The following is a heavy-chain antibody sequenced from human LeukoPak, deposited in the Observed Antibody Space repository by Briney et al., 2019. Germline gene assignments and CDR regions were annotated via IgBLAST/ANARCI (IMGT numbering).Heavy chain of an antibody. V-gene: IGHV3-74*01. D-gene: IGHD2-2*01. Sequence: QTGGSLGLSCAASGFTFSTYWMHWVRQAPGTGLVWVSLINSDGSSTNYADSVKGRFTISRDNAKNTLYLQMNSLRAEDTAVYYCATDVPAVTIFGYWGQGTLVTVSS. CDR3: ATDVPAVTIFGY. CDR1: GFTFSTYW. J-gene: IGHJ4*02. CDR2: INSDGSST.